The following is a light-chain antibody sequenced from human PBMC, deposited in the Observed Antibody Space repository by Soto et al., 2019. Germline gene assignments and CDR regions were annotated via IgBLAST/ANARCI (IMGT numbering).Light chain of an antibody. Sequence: QLVLTQSPSASASLGASVKLTCTLSSGHSTYDIAWLQQQPEKGPRYLMKLTSDGIHFRGDGIPDRFSGSSSGAERYLTISSLQSEDEADYYCQTWGTGFWLFGGGTKLTVL. J-gene: IGLJ3*02. CDR3: QTWGTGFWL. CDR1: SGHSTYD. CDR2: LTSDGIH. V-gene: IGLV4-69*01.